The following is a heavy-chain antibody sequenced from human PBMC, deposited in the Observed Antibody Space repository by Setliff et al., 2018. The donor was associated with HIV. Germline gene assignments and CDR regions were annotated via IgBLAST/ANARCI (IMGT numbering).Heavy chain of an antibody. Sequence: GSVKVSCKASGYTFSYAMHWVRQAPGQRLEWMGWINAGNGNTKYSQKFQGRVTITRDTSASKAYMELSSLRSEDTAVYYCASIDCGGDCYSYNYYAMDVWGQGTTVTVSS. CDR1: GYTFSYA. D-gene: IGHD2-21*02. V-gene: IGHV1-3*01. CDR3: ASIDCGGDCYSYNYYAMDV. J-gene: IGHJ6*02. CDR2: INAGNGNT.